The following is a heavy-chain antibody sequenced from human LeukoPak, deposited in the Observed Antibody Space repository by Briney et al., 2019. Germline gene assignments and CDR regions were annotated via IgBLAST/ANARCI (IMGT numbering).Heavy chain of an antibody. CDR2: ISGSGGST. CDR3: AKDRPLWFGEYLFDY. V-gene: IGHV3-23*01. D-gene: IGHD3-10*01. Sequence: PGGSLRLSCAASGFTFSSYAMSWVRQAPGKGLEWVSAISGSGGSTYYADSVKGRFTISRDNSKNTLYLQMNSLRAEDTAVYCCAKDRPLWFGEYLFDYWGQGTLVTVSS. J-gene: IGHJ4*02. CDR1: GFTFSSYA.